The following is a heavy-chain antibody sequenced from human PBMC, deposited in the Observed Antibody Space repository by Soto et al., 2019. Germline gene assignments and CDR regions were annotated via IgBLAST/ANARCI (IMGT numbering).Heavy chain of an antibody. CDR1: GFTFSSYG. D-gene: IGHD4-17*01. CDR3: ASYGQGFDY. J-gene: IGHJ4*02. V-gene: IGHV3-33*01. Sequence: QVQLVESGGGVVQPGRSLRLSCAASGFTFSSYGMHWVRQAPGKGLECVAVIWYDGSNKYYADSVKGRFTISRDNSKNTLYLQMNSLRAEATAVYYCASYGQGFDYWVQGTLVTVSS. CDR2: IWYDGSNK.